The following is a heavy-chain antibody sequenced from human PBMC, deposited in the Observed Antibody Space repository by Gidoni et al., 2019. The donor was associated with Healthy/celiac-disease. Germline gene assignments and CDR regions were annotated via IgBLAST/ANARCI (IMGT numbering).Heavy chain of an antibody. CDR3: AKAAYYYDSSGYHDDAFDI. Sequence: QVQLVESGGGVVQPGRSLRLSCAASGSTFSSYGMHWVRQAPGKGLEWVAVISYDGSNKYYADSVKGRFTISRDNSKNTLYLQMNSLRAEDTAVYYCAKAAYYYDSSGYHDDAFDIWGQGTMVTVSS. D-gene: IGHD3-22*01. J-gene: IGHJ3*02. V-gene: IGHV3-30*18. CDR2: ISYDGSNK. CDR1: GSTFSSYG.